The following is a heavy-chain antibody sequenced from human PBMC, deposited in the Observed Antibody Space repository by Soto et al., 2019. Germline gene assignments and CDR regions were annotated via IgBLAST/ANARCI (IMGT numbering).Heavy chain of an antibody. CDR2: NYYSGSN. CDR1: GGSFSGGGYY. J-gene: IGHJ6*02. D-gene: IGHD3-3*01. CDR3: ARERRVSHYXFWTTAQEGHYYYGRDV. Sequence: SETLSLTCTVSGGSFSGGGYYWSWIRQHPGKGLVWIGYNYYSGSNYYSPSLKSRITVSVDTYKNQFSLKLSSVTAADTAVYYCARERRVSHYXFWTTAQEGHYYYGRDVWGQGTTVTVSS. V-gene: IGHV4-31*03.